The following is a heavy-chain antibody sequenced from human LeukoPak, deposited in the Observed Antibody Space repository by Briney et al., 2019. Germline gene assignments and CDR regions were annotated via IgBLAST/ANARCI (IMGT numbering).Heavy chain of an antibody. J-gene: IGHJ3*02. Sequence: NPSETLSLTCTVSGGSISSYYWSWIRQPPGKGLEWIGYIYYSGSTSYNPSLKSRVTISVDTSKNQFSLKLSSVTAADTAVYYCARAPHGIAAAGGDAFDIWGQGTMVTVSS. CDR3: ARAPHGIAAAGGDAFDI. D-gene: IGHD6-13*01. V-gene: IGHV4-59*01. CDR1: GGSISSYY. CDR2: IYYSGST.